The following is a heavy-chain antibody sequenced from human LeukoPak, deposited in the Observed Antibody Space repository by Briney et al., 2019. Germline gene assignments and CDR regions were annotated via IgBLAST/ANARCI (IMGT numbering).Heavy chain of an antibody. Sequence: GGSLRLSCAASGFTFSSYEMNWVRQAPGKGLEWVSYIRSSGGTIFYADSVKGRFTISRDDAKNSLYLQMNSLRAEDTAVYYCVREGYGGNSDAFDIWGPGTMVTVSS. J-gene: IGHJ3*02. V-gene: IGHV3-48*03. CDR1: GFTFSSYE. CDR3: VREGYGGNSDAFDI. CDR2: IRSSGGTI. D-gene: IGHD4-23*01.